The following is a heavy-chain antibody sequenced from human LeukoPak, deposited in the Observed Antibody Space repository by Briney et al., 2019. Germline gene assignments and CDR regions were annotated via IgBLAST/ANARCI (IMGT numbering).Heavy chain of an antibody. CDR3: AIPDRGSGSYYRFDY. V-gene: IGHV3-66*04. Sequence: GGSLRISCAASGFTVSSSYMSWVRQAPGKALEWVSVIYSGGNTYYADSVKGRFTVSRDNSKNTLYLQMNSLSAEDTAVYYCAIPDRGSGSYYRFDYWGQGTLVTVSS. J-gene: IGHJ4*02. D-gene: IGHD1-26*01. CDR2: IYSGGNT. CDR1: GFTVSSSY.